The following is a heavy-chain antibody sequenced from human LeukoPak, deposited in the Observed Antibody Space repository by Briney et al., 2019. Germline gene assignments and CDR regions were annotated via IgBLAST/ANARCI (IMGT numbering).Heavy chain of an antibody. D-gene: IGHD3-10*01. CDR1: GFTFSSYA. Sequence: TGGSLRLSCAASGFTFSSYAMSWVRQAPGKGLEWVSSISGSGGSTYYADSVKGRFTISRDNSKNTLYLQMNSLRAEDTAVYYCAKDTYYGSGSPYWGQGTLVTVSS. V-gene: IGHV3-23*01. CDR2: ISGSGGST. J-gene: IGHJ4*02. CDR3: AKDTYYGSGSPY.